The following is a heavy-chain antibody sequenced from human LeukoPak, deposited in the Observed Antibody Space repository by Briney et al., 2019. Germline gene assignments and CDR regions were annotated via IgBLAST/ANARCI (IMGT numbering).Heavy chain of an antibody. J-gene: IGHJ4*02. Sequence: GGSLRLSCAGSGFIFRNYAMSWVRQAPGMGLEWVSAISGSGVGTNYADSVKGRFTISRDNSKNTLYLQMNSLRAEDTAAYYCAKNGRDDHDKYFFDFWGQGTQVTVSS. D-gene: IGHD3-9*01. CDR2: ISGSGVGT. CDR3: AKNGRDDHDKYFFDF. CDR1: GFIFRNYA. V-gene: IGHV3-23*01.